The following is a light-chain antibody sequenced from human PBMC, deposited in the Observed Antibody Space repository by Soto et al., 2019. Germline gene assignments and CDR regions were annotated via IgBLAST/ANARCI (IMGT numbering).Light chain of an antibody. CDR1: SRDAGGDNY. V-gene: IGLV2-8*01. Sequence: QSALTQPPSASGSPGQSVTISCTGTSRDAGGDNYVSWYQQYPGKAPKLMIYEVSKRPSGVPDRFSGSKSGNTASLTVSGLQAEDEADYYCSSYAGSNNLVFGGGTKLTVL. CDR2: EVS. J-gene: IGLJ2*01. CDR3: SSYAGSNNLV.